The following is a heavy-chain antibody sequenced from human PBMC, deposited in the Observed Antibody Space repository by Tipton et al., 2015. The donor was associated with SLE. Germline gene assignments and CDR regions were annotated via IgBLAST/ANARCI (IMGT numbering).Heavy chain of an antibody. J-gene: IGHJ4*02. CDR3: ARGAIAKIGGSDY. V-gene: IGHV3-21*01. D-gene: IGHD1-26*01. CDR1: GFTFSSYE. CDR2: ISSSSSYI. Sequence: SLRLSCAASGFTFSSYEMNWVRQAPGKGLEWVSSISSSSSYIYYADSVKGRFTISRDNAKNSLYLQMNSLRAEDTAVYYCARGAIAKIGGSDYWGQGTLVTVSS.